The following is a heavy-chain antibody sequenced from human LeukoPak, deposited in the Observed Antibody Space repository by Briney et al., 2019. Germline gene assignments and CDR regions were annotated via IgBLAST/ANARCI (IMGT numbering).Heavy chain of an antibody. CDR3: ARHNFLGYCSGGSCPLNWFDP. CDR1: GRYISSYY. V-gene: IGHV4-59*08. J-gene: IGHJ5*02. D-gene: IGHD2-15*01. Sequence: SETLSLTCTGSGRYISSYYWSWIRQPPGKGLGWIGYIYYSGSTNYNLSRKSQVTISVDTSKNQFPLKLSSVTAADTAVYYCARHNFLGYCSGGSCPLNWFDPWGQGTLVTVSS. CDR2: IYYSGST.